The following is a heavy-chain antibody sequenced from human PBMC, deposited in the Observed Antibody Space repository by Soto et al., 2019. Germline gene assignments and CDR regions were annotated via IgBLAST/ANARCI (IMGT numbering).Heavy chain of an antibody. CDR3: ARELGMAVAGSSYYYYGLDV. CDR2: INHSGST. Sequence: SETLSLTCTVSGGSISSYYWSWIRQPPGKGLEWIGEINHSGSTNYNPSLKSRVTISVDTSKNQFSLRLSSVTAADTAVYYCARELGMAVAGSSYYYYGLDVWGQGTTVT. J-gene: IGHJ6*02. D-gene: IGHD6-19*01. CDR1: GGSISSYY. V-gene: IGHV4-34*01.